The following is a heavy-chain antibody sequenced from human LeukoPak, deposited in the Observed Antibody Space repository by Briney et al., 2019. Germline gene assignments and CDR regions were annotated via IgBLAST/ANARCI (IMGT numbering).Heavy chain of an antibody. Sequence: SETLSLTCTVSGYSISSSYYWGWIRQPPGKGLEWIGSIYYSGSTYNNPSLKSRVTISVDTSKNQFSLKLSSVTAADTAVYYCARHLGGEFGYWGQGTLVTVSS. V-gene: IGHV4-39*01. CDR3: ARHLGGEFGY. CDR2: IYYSGST. CDR1: GYSISSSYY. D-gene: IGHD3-10*01. J-gene: IGHJ4*02.